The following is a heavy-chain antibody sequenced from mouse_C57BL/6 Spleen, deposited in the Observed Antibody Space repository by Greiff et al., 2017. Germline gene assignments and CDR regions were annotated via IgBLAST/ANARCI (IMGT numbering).Heavy chain of an antibody. Sequence: QVQLQQSGAELVKPGASVKLSCKASGYTFTSYWMHWVKQRPGQGLEWIGMIHPNSGSTNYNEKFKSKATLTVDKSSSTAYMQLSSLTSEDSAVYYCASAIYYDYDEGFAYWGQGTLVTVSA. V-gene: IGHV1-64*01. CDR2: IHPNSGST. CDR1: GYTFTSYW. D-gene: IGHD2-4*01. J-gene: IGHJ3*01. CDR3: ASAIYYDYDEGFAY.